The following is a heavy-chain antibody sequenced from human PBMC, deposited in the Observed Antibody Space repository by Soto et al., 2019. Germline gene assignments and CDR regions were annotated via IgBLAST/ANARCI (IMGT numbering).Heavy chain of an antibody. J-gene: IGHJ4*02. Sequence: QVQLQESGPGLVKPSETLSLTCTVCGGSINSYCWSWIRQPPGKGLEWIAYIFDSGNANYNPSLKSRVTISVDTSKNQFSLKLTSVTAADTAVYYCARHRRTTVAKFYFDNWGQGALVTVSS. CDR3: ARHRRTTVAKFYFDN. D-gene: IGHD4-4*01. CDR2: IFDSGNA. CDR1: GGSINSYC. V-gene: IGHV4-59*08.